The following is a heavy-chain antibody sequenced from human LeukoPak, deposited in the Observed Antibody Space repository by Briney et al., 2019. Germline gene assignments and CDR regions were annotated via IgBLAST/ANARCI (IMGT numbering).Heavy chain of an antibody. V-gene: IGHV3-53*01. D-gene: IGHD6-19*01. Sequence: GRSLRLSCAASGFTVSSNYMSWVRQAPWKGLEWVSVIYSGGSTYYADSVKGRFTISRDNSKNTLYLQMNSLRAEDTAVYYCARDDVAVAGTDYWGQGTLVTVSS. J-gene: IGHJ4*02. CDR2: IYSGGST. CDR3: ARDDVAVAGTDY. CDR1: GFTVSSNY.